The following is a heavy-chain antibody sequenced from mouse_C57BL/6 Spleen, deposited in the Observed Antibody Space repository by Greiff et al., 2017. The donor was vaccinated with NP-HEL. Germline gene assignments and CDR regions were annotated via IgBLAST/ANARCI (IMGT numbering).Heavy chain of an antibody. Sequence: VQLQQSGAELVRPGASVKLSCTASGFNIKDDYMHWVKQRPEQGLEWIGWIDPENGDTEYASKFQGKATITAATSSNTAYLQLSSLTSEDTAVYYCTTFGSSKGYWGQGTTLTVSS. V-gene: IGHV14-4*01. CDR3: TTFGSSKGY. CDR2: IDPENGDT. J-gene: IGHJ2*01. D-gene: IGHD1-1*01. CDR1: GFNIKDDY.